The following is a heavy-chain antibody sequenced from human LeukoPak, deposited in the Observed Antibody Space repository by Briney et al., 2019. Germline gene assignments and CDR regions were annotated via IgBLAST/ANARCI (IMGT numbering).Heavy chain of an antibody. Sequence: SETLSLTCTVSGYSICSGYFWGWIRPSPGKGRGWIGIIYHSGSTYYNPSLKSRVTISVDRSKNQFSLKLSSVTAADTAVYYCARYSRFGGGNWFDPWGQGTLVTVSS. CDR1: GYSICSGYF. V-gene: IGHV4-38-2*02. CDR3: ARYSRFGGGNWFDP. J-gene: IGHJ5*02. D-gene: IGHD3-10*01. CDR2: IYHSGST.